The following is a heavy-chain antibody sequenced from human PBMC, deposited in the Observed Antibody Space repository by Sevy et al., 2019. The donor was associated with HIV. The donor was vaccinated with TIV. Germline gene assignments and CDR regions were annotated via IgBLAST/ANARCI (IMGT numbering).Heavy chain of an antibody. J-gene: IGHJ5*02. CDR1: GGSISSTSYY. D-gene: IGHD3-22*01. CDR3: ARVYYYDSSGQMYNWFDP. CDR2: IYYSGST. V-gene: IGHV4-39*01. Sequence: SETLSLTCTVSGGSISSTSYYWGWIRQPPGKGLEWIGSIYYSGSTYYNPSFKSRVTISVDTSKNQFSLKLSSVTAEDTAVYYCARVYYYDSSGQMYNWFDPWGQGTLVTVSS.